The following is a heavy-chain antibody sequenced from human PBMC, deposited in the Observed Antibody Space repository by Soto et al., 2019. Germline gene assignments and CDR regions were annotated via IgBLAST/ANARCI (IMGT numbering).Heavy chain of an antibody. CDR1: GFTFSSYA. J-gene: IGHJ4*02. D-gene: IGHD3-16*01. CDR2: ISGSGGST. V-gene: IGHV3-23*01. CDR3: AKDLWGEGAVVHLSDFDY. Sequence: EVQLLESGGGLVQPGGSLRLSCAASGFTFSSYAVSWVRQAPGKGLEWVSAISGSGGSTYYADSVKGRFTISRDNSKNTPYQQMNSLRAENTAVYYCAKDLWGEGAVVHLSDFDYWGQGTLVTVCS.